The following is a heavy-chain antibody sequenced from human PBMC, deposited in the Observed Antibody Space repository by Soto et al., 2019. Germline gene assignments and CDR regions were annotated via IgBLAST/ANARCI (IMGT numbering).Heavy chain of an antibody. CDR3: VRARFMPVAGDL. V-gene: IGHV3-7*01. Sequence: EVQLVESGGGLVQPGGSLRLSCAASGFTFSSYWMNWVRQAPGKGLEWVASIKQDGSEKYYVDSVKGRFTISRDNAKNSLYLQMNSLRAEDTAVYYCVRARFMPVAGDLWGQGTLVTVSS. CDR1: GFTFSSYW. CDR2: IKQDGSEK. J-gene: IGHJ5*02. D-gene: IGHD6-19*01.